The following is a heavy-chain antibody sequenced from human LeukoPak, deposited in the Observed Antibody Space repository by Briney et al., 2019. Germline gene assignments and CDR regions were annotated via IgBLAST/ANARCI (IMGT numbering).Heavy chain of an antibody. CDR2: ISSNGGSI. CDR1: GFAFGNYA. V-gene: IGHV3-64*01. D-gene: IGHD4-11*01. J-gene: IGHJ4*02. Sequence: GGSLRLSCAASGFAFGNYAMNWVRQAPGKGLEYVSAISSNGGSIYYANSVKGRFTISRDNSKSTLDLQMGSLRAEDMAVYYCARSEATGLPVDYWGQGNLVTVSS. CDR3: ARSEATGLPVDY.